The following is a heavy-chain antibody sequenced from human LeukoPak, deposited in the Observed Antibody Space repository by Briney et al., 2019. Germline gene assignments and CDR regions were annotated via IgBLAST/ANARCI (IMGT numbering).Heavy chain of an antibody. J-gene: IGHJ3*02. V-gene: IGHV4-39*01. Sequence: PSETLSLTCTVSGGSISSGDYYWGWIRQPPGKGLEWIGYIYYSGSTYYNPSLKSRVTISVDTSKNQFSLKLSSVTAADTAVYYCARHRKYYDILTGYYEGAFDIWGQGTMVTVSS. CDR2: IYYSGST. CDR3: ARHRKYYDILTGYYEGAFDI. D-gene: IGHD3-9*01. CDR1: GGSISSGDYY.